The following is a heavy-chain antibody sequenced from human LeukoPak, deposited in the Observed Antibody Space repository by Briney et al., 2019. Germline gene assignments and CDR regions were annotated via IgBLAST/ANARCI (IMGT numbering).Heavy chain of an antibody. CDR3: AKDVRFGELFDY. CDR1: GFTFSSYA. D-gene: IGHD3-10*01. V-gene: IGHV3-23*01. CDR2: ISGSGGST. J-gene: IGHJ4*02. Sequence: GGSLRLSCAASGFTFSSYAMSWVRQAPGKGLEWVSAISGSGGSTYYADPVKGRFTISRDNSKNTLYLQMNSLRAEDTAVYYCAKDVRFGELFDYWGQGTLVTVSS.